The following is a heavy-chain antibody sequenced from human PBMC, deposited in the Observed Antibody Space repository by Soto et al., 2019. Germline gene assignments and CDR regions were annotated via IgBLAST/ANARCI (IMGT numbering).Heavy chain of an antibody. CDR2: MNPNSGNT. J-gene: IGHJ3*02. D-gene: IGHD2-8*01. Sequence: ASVKVSCKASGYTFTSYDINWVRQATGQGLEWMGWMNPNSGNTGYAQKFQGRVTMTRNTSISTAYMELSSLRSEDTAVYYCAKRFNRCTNGVCYTGVDAFDIWGQGTMVTVSS. CDR3: AKRFNRCTNGVCYTGVDAFDI. CDR1: GYTFTSYD. V-gene: IGHV1-8*01.